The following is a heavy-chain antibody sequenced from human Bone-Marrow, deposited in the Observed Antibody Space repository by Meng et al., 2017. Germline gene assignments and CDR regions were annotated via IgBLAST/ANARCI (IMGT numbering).Heavy chain of an antibody. V-gene: IGHV4-34*01. CDR1: GWSVSGPY. Sequence: VQLSPWVRELCHASEHLTIVWAVDGWSVSGPYGSPIPQHPGKRLEWIGDIKDRGSPNYTPSLKSRVTISVGSSRTQFSIKLRSVTATETAVSYGARGCGTMRYLFFDFWGHGTLVTVSS. CDR2: IKDRGSP. J-gene: IGHJ2*01. CDR3: ARGCGTMRYLFFDF. D-gene: IGHD3-10*01.